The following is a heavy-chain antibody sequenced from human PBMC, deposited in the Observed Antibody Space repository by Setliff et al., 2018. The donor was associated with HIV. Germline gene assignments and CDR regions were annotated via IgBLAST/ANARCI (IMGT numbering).Heavy chain of an antibody. CDR2: IYYNGGT. CDR3: TRSTVGAGASFP. V-gene: IGHV4-59*01. J-gene: IGHJ5*02. Sequence: SETLSLTCTVSGGSITGYYWSWIRQPPGKGMEWIGYIYYNGGTNYNPSLKSRVTMLVDTSENHFTLKLTSVTAADTAMYYCTRSTVGAGASFPWGRGILVTVSS. D-gene: IGHD1-26*01. CDR1: GGSITGYY.